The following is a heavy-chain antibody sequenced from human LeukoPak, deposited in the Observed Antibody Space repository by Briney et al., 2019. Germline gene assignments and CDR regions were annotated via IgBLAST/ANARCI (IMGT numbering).Heavy chain of an antibody. J-gene: IGHJ5*02. Sequence: TSETLSLTCTVSGGSISISNYYWGWIRQPPGKGLEWIGSIYYSGSTYYNPSLKSRVTISVDTSKNQFSLKLSSVTAADTAVYYCAREGDTAMDVPRHWFDPWGQGTLVTVSS. CDR2: IYYSGST. CDR1: GGSISISNYY. D-gene: IGHD5-18*01. V-gene: IGHV4-39*07. CDR3: AREGDTAMDVPRHWFDP.